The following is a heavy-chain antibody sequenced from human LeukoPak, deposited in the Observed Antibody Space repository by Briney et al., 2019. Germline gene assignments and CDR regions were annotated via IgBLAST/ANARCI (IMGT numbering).Heavy chain of an antibody. Sequence: GGSLRLSCAASGFTLSSYAMSWVRQAPGKGLEWVAVISYDGSNKYYASSVKGRFTISRDNSKNTLYLKMNSLRAEDTAVYYCAREAQRWLQFAETLEYYFDYWGQGTLVTVSS. V-gene: IGHV3-30*04. CDR1: GFTLSSYA. D-gene: IGHD5-24*01. J-gene: IGHJ4*02. CDR3: AREAQRWLQFAETLEYYFDY. CDR2: ISYDGSNK.